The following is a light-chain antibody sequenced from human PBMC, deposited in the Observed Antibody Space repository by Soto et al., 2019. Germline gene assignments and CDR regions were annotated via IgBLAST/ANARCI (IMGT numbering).Light chain of an antibody. CDR3: RQLNSYPLT. CDR2: AAS. J-gene: IGKJ4*01. Sequence: IQLTQSPSSLSATTGDRVTITCRASQGISSYLAWYQQKPGKSPKLLIYAASTLQSGVPSRFRGSGSGTDFPLTFSSLQPEDFATYYCRQLNSYPLTLGGGTKVEIK. CDR1: QGISSY. V-gene: IGKV1-9*01.